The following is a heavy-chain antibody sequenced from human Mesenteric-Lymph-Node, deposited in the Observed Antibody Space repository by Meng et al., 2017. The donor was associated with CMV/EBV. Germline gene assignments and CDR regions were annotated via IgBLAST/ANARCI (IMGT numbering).Heavy chain of an antibody. CDR1: GYSISSGYY. CDR3: AGGGGYSSGWLS. Sequence: SETLSLTCTVSGYSISSGYYWGWIRQPPGKGLEWIGSIYRSGTTYHNPSLKSRVTMSVDTSKNQFSLNLSSVTAADTAVYYCAGGGGYSSGWLSWGQGTLVTVSS. D-gene: IGHD6-19*01. J-gene: IGHJ4*02. V-gene: IGHV4-38-2*02. CDR2: IYRSGTT.